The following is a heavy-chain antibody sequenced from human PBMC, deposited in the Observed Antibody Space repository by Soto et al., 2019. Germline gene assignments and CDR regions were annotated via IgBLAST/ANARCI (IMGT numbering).Heavy chain of an antibody. CDR2: IVPIYRTA. Sequence: SGKVSCKASGGTFSSYRINWVRQAPGQGLEWVGGIVPIYRTADYAQKFQGRVTITADESARTSCMELRSLKSQDTAVYYCVRDSGAKLSSSWGQGTLVTASS. V-gene: IGHV1-69*13. D-gene: IGHD6-13*01. CDR1: GGTFSSYR. J-gene: IGHJ4*02. CDR3: VRDSGAKLSSS.